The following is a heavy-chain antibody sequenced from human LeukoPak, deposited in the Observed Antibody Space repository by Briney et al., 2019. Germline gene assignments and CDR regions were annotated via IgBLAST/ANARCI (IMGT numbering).Heavy chain of an antibody. CDR1: GFTFSSYA. D-gene: IGHD3-22*01. J-gene: IGHJ4*02. CDR2: ISGSGGTT. Sequence: GGSLRLSCAASGFTFSSYAMIWVRQAPGKVLEWVSAISGSGGTTYYADSVKGRFTISRDNSKNTLFLQMNSLRVEDTAVYYCAKVEPYGYYYDSSGYYFDYWGQGTLVTVSS. CDR3: AKVEPYGYYYDSSGYYFDY. V-gene: IGHV3-23*01.